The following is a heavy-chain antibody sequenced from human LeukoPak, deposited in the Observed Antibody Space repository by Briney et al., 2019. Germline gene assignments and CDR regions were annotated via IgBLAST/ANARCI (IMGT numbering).Heavy chain of an antibody. Sequence: SVKVSCKASGGTFSSYAISWVRQAPGQGLEWMGRIIPILGIANYAQKFQGRVTITADKSTSTAYMELSSLRSEDTAVYYCARESQYSSGGYLGDTYNWFDPWGQGTLVTVSS. V-gene: IGHV1-69*04. CDR1: GGTFSSYA. J-gene: IGHJ5*02. D-gene: IGHD6-19*01. CDR2: IIPILGIA. CDR3: ARESQYSSGGYLGDTYNWFDP.